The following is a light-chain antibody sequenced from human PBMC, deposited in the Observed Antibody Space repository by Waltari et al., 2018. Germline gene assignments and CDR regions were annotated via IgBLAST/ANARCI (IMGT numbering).Light chain of an antibody. CDR1: QSVGTF. J-gene: IGKJ1*01. CDR2: GAS. Sequence: IVLTQSPGTLSLSPGERATLSCRASQSVGTFSVWYQQKPGQAPRLLIQGASTRATGTPDRFSGSGSGTDFSLTISRLEPEDFAMYYCQHYVRLPVTFGQGTKVEI. CDR3: QHYVRLPVT. V-gene: IGKV3-20*01.